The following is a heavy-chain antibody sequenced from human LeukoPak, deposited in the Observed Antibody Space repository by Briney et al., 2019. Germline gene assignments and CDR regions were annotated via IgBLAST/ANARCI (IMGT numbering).Heavy chain of an antibody. CDR1: GGSISSYY. CDR3: ARINYGDYAEGAFDI. J-gene: IGHJ3*02. Sequence: SETLSLTCTVSGGSISSYYWSWIRQPPGKGLEWIAYIYSTGSTYYNPSLESRVTISVDTSKNQFSLKLSSVTAADTAVYYCARINYGDYAEGAFDIWGQGTLVTVSP. V-gene: IGHV4-59*08. CDR2: IYSTGST. D-gene: IGHD4-17*01.